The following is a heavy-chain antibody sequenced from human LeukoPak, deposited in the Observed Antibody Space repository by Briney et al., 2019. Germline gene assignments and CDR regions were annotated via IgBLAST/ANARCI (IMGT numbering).Heavy chain of an antibody. J-gene: IGHJ4*02. CDR1: GFTFSSYS. CDR2: ISSSSRAF. CDR3: VARGLSSDY. Sequence: GGSLRLSCAASGFTFSSYSISWVRQAPGKGLEWVSYISSSSRAFYYADSVKGRFTISRDNAKNSLYLQMNSLRDEDTTVFYCVARGLSSDYWGQGTLVTVS. V-gene: IGHV3-48*02.